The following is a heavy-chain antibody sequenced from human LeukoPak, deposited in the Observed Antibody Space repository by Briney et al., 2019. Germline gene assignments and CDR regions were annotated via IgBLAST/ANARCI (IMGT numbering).Heavy chain of an antibody. D-gene: IGHD2-2*01. Sequence: GGSLRLSCAASGFIFSTYALHWVRQAPGKGLEWVALISFDGSNKYYADSVKGRFTIPRDNSKNTLYLQMNSLRAEDTAVYYCARGRASGYCSTTSCSNNWFDPWGQGTLVTVSS. CDR3: ARGRASGYCSTTSCSNNWFDP. CDR2: ISFDGSNK. V-gene: IGHV3-30-3*01. CDR1: GFIFSTYA. J-gene: IGHJ5*02.